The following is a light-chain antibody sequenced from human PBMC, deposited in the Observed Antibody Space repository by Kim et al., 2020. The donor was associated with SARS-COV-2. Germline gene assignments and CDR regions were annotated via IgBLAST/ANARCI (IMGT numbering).Light chain of an antibody. V-gene: IGKV3-20*01. Sequence: SLGERATLSCRASQSVSSSFLAWYQQKPGQAPRLLIYGASSRATGIPDRFSGSGSGTDFTLTISRLEPEDFAVYYCQQYGRSPLTFGGGTKVDIK. CDR2: GAS. J-gene: IGKJ4*01. CDR1: QSVSSSF. CDR3: QQYGRSPLT.